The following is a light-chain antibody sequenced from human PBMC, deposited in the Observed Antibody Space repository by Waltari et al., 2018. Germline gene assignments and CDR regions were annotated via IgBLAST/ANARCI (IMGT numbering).Light chain of an antibody. CDR1: QGIANH. Sequence: DNQIPQSHSSSSAPVEDRVTITCRASQGIANHLAWFQQKPGKAPKSLIYAASSLQSGVPSKFSGSGSVTDFTRTITNLQPEDFATYYCQQYNSFPVTFGGGTKVEIK. J-gene: IGKJ4*01. CDR3: QQYNSFPVT. V-gene: IGKV1-16*02. CDR2: AAS.